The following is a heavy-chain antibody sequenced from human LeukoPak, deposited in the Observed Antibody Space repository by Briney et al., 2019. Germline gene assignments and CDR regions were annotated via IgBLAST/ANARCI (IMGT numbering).Heavy chain of an antibody. CDR1: GYTFTDYY. D-gene: IGHD1-26*01. CDR3: ARVLSVVGGKGGNWFDP. CDR2: INPNSGGT. V-gene: IGHV1-2*02. Sequence: GASVKVSCKASGYTFTDYYMHWVRQAPGQGLEWMGWINPNSGGTNYAQKFQGRVTMTRDTSISTAYMELSRLRSDDTAVYYCARVLSVVGGKGGNWFDPWGQGTLVTVSS. J-gene: IGHJ5*02.